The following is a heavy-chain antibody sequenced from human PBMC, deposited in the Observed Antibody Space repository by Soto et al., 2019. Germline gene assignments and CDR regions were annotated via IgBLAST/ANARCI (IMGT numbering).Heavy chain of an antibody. V-gene: IGHV3-30-3*01. D-gene: IGHD2-15*01. CDR2: ISYDGSEK. Sequence: QVQLVESGGGVVQPGRSLRLSCAASGFTFSNYAMHWVRQAPGKGLEWVALISYDGSEKYYADSVKGRFTISRDNSNNTRYLQMNSLRAEDTAMYYCARDRGYCSGGTCYYSDYWGRGFLVTVSS. J-gene: IGHJ4*02. CDR1: GFTFSNYA. CDR3: ARDRGYCSGGTCYYSDY.